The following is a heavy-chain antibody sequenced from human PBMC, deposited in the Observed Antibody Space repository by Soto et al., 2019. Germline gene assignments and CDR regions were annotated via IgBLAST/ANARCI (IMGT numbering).Heavy chain of an antibody. J-gene: IGHJ4*02. CDR1: GGSISSSSYY. D-gene: IGHD5-18*01. V-gene: IGHV4-39*01. CDR2: IYYSGST. CDR3: ARIVDTAMGPYFDY. Sequence: SETLSLTCTVSGGSISSSSYYWGWIRQPPGKGLEWIGSIYYSGSTYYNPSLKSRVTISVDTSKNQFSLKLSSVTAADTAVYYCARIVDTAMGPYFDYWGQGTLVTVSS.